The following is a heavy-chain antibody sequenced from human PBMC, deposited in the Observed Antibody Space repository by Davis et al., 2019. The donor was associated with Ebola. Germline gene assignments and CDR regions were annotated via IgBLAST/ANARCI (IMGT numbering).Heavy chain of an antibody. Sequence: AASVKVSCKASGYTFTSYDINLVRQATGQGLEWMGWMNPKSGNTGYAQKFQGRITMTRNTSISTAYMELSSLKSEDTAVYYCATARRYSGSYSIDYWGQGTSVTVSS. CDR1: GYTFTSYD. CDR3: ATARRYSGSYSIDY. D-gene: IGHD1-26*01. CDR2: MNPKSGNT. J-gene: IGHJ4*02. V-gene: IGHV1-8*01.